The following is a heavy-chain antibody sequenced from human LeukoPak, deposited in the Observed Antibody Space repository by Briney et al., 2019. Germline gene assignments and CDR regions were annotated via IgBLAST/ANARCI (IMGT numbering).Heavy chain of an antibody. J-gene: IGHJ3*02. CDR3: ARLTGYTSGWNTFDI. D-gene: IGHD6-19*01. CDR2: IYPGDSDT. Sequence: GESLKISCKGSGYRFTNYWIGWVRQMPGKGLEGMGIIYPGDSDTRYSPSFQGQVTISADKSISTAYLHWSSLKASDTARYYCARLTGYTSGWNTFDIWGQGTMVTVSS. V-gene: IGHV5-51*01. CDR1: GYRFTNYW.